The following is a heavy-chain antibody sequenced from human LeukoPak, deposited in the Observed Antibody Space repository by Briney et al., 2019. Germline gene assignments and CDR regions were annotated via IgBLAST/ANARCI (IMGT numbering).Heavy chain of an antibody. D-gene: IGHD3-22*01. V-gene: IGHV3-21*01. J-gene: IGHJ4*02. CDR2: ISSSSSYI. Sequence: PGGSLRLSCAASGFTFSSYAMSWVRQAPGKGLEWVSSISSSSSYIYYADSVKGRFTISRDNAKNSLYLQMNSLRAEDTAVYYCARAFFAYYYDSSGYYLDYWGQGTLVTVSS. CDR1: GFTFSSYA. CDR3: ARAFFAYYYDSSGYYLDY.